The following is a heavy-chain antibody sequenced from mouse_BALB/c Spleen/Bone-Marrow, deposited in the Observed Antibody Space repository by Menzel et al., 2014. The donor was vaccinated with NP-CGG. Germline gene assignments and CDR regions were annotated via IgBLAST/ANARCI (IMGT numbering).Heavy chain of an antibody. V-gene: IGHV5-9*02. CDR2: ISTGGRYT. J-gene: IGHJ4*01. D-gene: IGHD2-4*01. Sequence: EVHLVESGGGLVKPGGSLKLSCAASGFAFSSYDMSWVRQTPVKRLEGVATISTGGRYTYYPDSVKGRFSISRDNARKTLYMQMSSLRSEDTALYYSARHLITYAMDYWAQGTSVTGSS. CDR3: ARHLITYAMDY. CDR1: GFAFSSYD.